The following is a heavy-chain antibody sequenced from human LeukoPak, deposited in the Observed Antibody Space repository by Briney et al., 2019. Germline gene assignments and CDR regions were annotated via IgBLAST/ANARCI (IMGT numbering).Heavy chain of an antibody. J-gene: IGHJ4*02. Sequence: SETLSLTCTVSGGSISSSSYYWGWIRQPPGKGLEWIGSIYYSGSTYYNPSLKSRVTISVDTSKNQFSLKLSSVTAADTAVYYCARQYYDILTGSQGPGDYWGQGTLVTVSS. D-gene: IGHD3-9*01. V-gene: IGHV4-39*01. CDR2: IYYSGST. CDR3: ARQYYDILTGSQGPGDY. CDR1: GGSISSSSYY.